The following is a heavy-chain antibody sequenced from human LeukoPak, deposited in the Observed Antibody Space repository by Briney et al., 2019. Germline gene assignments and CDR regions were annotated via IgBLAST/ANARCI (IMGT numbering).Heavy chain of an antibody. CDR1: GGSFSGYY. J-gene: IGHJ4*02. D-gene: IGHD3-22*01. V-gene: IGHV4-34*01. Sequence: SETLSLTCAVYGGSFSGYYWSWIRQPPGKGQEWIGEINHSGSTNYNPSLKSRVTISVDTSKNQFSLKLSSVTAADTAVYYCARFRPTYYYDSSGVFDYWGQGTLVTVSS. CDR3: ARFRPTYYYDSSGVFDY. CDR2: INHSGST.